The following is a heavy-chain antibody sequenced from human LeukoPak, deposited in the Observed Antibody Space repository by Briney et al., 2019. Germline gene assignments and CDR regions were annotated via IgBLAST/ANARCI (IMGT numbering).Heavy chain of an antibody. J-gene: IGHJ4*02. CDR3: ARGHRSDWLTTQGY. Sequence: ASVKVSCKASGYIFNNYGITWVRQAPGQGPEWMGWISDYNGNVKYTQKLQDRVTMTTDTSTSTAYLELRRLRSDDTAVYYCARGHRSDWLTTQGYWGQGTPVTVS. CDR1: GYIFNNYG. V-gene: IGHV1-18*01. CDR2: ISDYNGNV. D-gene: IGHD3-9*01.